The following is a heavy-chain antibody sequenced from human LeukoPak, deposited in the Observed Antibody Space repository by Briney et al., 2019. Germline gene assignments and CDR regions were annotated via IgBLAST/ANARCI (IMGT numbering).Heavy chain of an antibody. CDR1: GFTFSTYS. Sequence: GGSLRLSCAASGFTFSTYSMSWLRQAPGKGLEWVGNIKQDGSETKSVDSVKGRFTISRDNAKNYLYLQLNSLRAEDTAVYYCARGDGYYYNFDDWGQGTLATVSS. CDR3: ARGDGYYYNFDD. V-gene: IGHV3-7*04. J-gene: IGHJ4*02. CDR2: IKQDGSET. D-gene: IGHD5-24*01.